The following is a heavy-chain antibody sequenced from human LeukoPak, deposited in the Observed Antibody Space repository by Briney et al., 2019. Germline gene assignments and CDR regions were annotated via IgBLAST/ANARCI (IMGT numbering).Heavy chain of an antibody. CDR1: GFTFSSYA. D-gene: IGHD3-22*01. CDR2: ISGSGGTT. J-gene: IGHJ4*02. V-gene: IGHV3-23*01. Sequence: GGSLRLSCAASGFTFSSYALSWVRQAPGKGLEWVSVISGSGGTTHYAESVKGRFTISRDNSKNTLYMQMNSLRAEATAVYYCARDYHDSSGSYGVDFWGQGTLVTVSS. CDR3: ARDYHDSSGSYGVDF.